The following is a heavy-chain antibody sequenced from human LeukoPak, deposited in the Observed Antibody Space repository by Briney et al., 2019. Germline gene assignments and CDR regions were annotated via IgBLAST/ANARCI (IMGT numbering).Heavy chain of an antibody. V-gene: IGHV3-23*01. CDR3: AKRSDNWNDYYFDY. CDR2: ISGSGVST. J-gene: IGHJ4*02. D-gene: IGHD1-1*01. CDR1: GFTFSSYA. Sequence: GGSLRLSCAASGFTFSSYALSWVRQAPRKGLEWVSTISGSGVSTYYADSVKGRFTISRDNSKNTLYLQMNSLRAEDTAVYYCAKRSDNWNDYYFDYWGQGTLVTVSS.